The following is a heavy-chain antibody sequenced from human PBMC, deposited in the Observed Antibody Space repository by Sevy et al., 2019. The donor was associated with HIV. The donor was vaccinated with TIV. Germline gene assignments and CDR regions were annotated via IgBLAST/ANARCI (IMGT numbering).Heavy chain of an antibody. V-gene: IGHV3-74*01. CDR3: ARVRGYSYGEFDY. Sequence: GGSLRLSCAASGFTFSNYSMHWVRQAPEKGLMWVSRISGDGSITNYADSVKGRFTISRDNAKNTLYLQMNSLRVEDTAGYYCARVRGYSYGEFDYWGQGTLVTVSS. J-gene: IGHJ4*02. D-gene: IGHD5-18*01. CDR1: GFTFSNYS. CDR2: ISGDGSIT.